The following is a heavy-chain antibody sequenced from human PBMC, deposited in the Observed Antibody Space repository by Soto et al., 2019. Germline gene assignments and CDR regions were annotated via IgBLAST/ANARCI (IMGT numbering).Heavy chain of an antibody. CDR1: GFTFSGSA. D-gene: IGHD2-2*01. Sequence: GGSLRLSCAASGFTFSGSAMHWVRQASGKGLEWVGRIRSKANSYATAYAASVKGRFTISRDDSKNTAYLQMNSLKTEDTAVYYCTRHSRYCSSTSCYAAAPTRYYYMDVWGKGTTVTVSS. J-gene: IGHJ6*03. CDR3: TRHSRYCSSTSCYAAAPTRYYYMDV. CDR2: IRSKANSYAT. V-gene: IGHV3-73*01.